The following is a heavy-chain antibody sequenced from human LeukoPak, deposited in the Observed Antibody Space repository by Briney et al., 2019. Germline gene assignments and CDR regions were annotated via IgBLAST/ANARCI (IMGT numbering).Heavy chain of an antibody. CDR3: ARDRYYYGSGSYYSADY. CDR1: GFTFSSYA. Sequence: GGSLRLSCAASGFTFSSYAMHWVRQAPGKGLEWVAVISYDGSNKYYADSVKGRFTISRDSSKNTLYLQMNSLRAEDTAVYYCARDRYYYGSGSYYSADYWGQGTLVTVSS. CDR2: ISYDGSNK. V-gene: IGHV3-30-3*01. J-gene: IGHJ4*02. D-gene: IGHD3-10*01.